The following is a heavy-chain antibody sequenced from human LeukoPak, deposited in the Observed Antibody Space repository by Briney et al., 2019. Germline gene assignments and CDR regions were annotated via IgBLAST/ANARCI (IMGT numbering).Heavy chain of an antibody. CDR2: INAGNGNT. CDR1: GYTFTSYA. D-gene: IGHD2-8*01. Sequence: ASVKVSCKASGYTFTSYAMHWVRQAPGQRLEWMGWINAGNGNTKYSQKFQGRVTMTEDTSTDTAYMELSSLRSDDTAVYYCARGPYCTNGVCYSPEDDYWGQGTLVTVSS. J-gene: IGHJ4*02. CDR3: ARGPYCTNGVCYSPEDDY. V-gene: IGHV1-3*01.